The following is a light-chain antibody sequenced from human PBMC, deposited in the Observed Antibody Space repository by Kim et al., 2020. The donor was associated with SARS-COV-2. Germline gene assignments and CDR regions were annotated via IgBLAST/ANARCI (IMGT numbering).Light chain of an antibody. V-gene: IGKV3-11*01. J-gene: IGKJ4*01. CDR3: QQRINWPLT. Sequence: SPGERATHSFRASQSVSSFLAWYQQKPGQAPRLLIYDASNRATGIPARFSGSGSGTDFTLTISSLEPEDFVVYYCQQRINWPLTFGGGTKVDIK. CDR1: QSVSSF. CDR2: DAS.